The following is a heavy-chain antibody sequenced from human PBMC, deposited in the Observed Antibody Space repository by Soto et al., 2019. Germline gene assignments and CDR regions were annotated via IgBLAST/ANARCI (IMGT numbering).Heavy chain of an antibody. V-gene: IGHV3-21*04. CDR2: ISSSSSYI. Sequence: GGSLRLSCAASGFTFSSYSMNWVRQAPGKGLEWVSSISSSSSYIYYADSVKGRFTISRDNAKNSLYLKMNSLRAEDTAVYYCARDWSGSSGLSDYWGQGTLVTVSS. D-gene: IGHD3-22*01. CDR3: ARDWSGSSGLSDY. CDR1: GFTFSSYS. J-gene: IGHJ4*02.